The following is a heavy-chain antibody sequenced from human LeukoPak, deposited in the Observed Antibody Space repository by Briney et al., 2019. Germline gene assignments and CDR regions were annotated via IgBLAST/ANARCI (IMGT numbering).Heavy chain of an antibody. V-gene: IGHV4-34*01. CDR3: ARGRYYDSSGRYYFDY. D-gene: IGHD3-22*01. J-gene: IGHJ4*02. CDR2: INHSGST. Sequence: SETLSLTCVVYGASFSGYCWSWIRQPPGKGLEWIGEINHSGSTNRNPSLKSRVTISVDPSKNQFSLKLSSVTAADTALYFCARGRYYDSSGRYYFDYWGQGTRVTVSS. CDR1: GASFSGYC.